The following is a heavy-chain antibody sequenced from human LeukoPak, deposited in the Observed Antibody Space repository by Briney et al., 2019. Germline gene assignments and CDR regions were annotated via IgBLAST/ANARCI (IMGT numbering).Heavy chain of an antibody. Sequence: ASVKVSCKASGYTFTSYDINWVRQAPGQGLEWMGMIYPRDGSTSYAQKFQGRVTVTRDTSTSTVHMKLSGLRSEDTAVYYCARDQEGFDHWGQGTLVTVSS. CDR3: ARDQEGFDH. CDR2: IYPRDGST. V-gene: IGHV1-46*01. CDR1: GYTFTSYD. J-gene: IGHJ4*02.